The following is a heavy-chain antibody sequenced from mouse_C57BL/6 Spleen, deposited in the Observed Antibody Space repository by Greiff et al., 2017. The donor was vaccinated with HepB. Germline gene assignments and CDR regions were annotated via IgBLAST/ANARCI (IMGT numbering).Heavy chain of an antibody. V-gene: IGHV5-4*01. J-gene: IGHJ1*03. CDR2: ISDGGSYT. CDR1: GFTFSSYA. CDR3: ARDNLYYGSSPYWYFDV. Sequence: EVKLMESGGGLVKPGGSLKLSCAASGFTFSSYAMSWVRQTPEKRLEWVATISDGGSYTYYPDNVKGRFTISRDNAKNNLYLQMSHLQSEDTAMYYCARDNLYYGSSPYWYFDVWGTGTTVTVSS. D-gene: IGHD1-1*01.